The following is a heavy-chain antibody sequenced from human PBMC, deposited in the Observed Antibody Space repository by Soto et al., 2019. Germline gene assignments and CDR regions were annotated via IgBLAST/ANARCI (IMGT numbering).Heavy chain of an antibody. CDR3: ARDLTFHTAMAPMMFDY. CDR2: ISYDGSNK. D-gene: IGHD5-18*01. CDR1: GFTFSSYA. J-gene: IGHJ4*01. V-gene: IGHV3-30-3*01. Sequence: PGGSLRLSCAASGFTFSSYAMHWVRQAPGKGLEWVAVISYDGSNKYYADSVKGRFTISRDNSKNTLYLQMNSLRAEDTAVYYCARDLTFHTAMAPMMFDYWGHGTLVTVSS.